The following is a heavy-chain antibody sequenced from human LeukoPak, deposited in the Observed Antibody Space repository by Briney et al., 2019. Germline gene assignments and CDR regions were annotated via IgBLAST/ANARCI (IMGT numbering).Heavy chain of an antibody. J-gene: IGHJ6*03. CDR1: GGSFSGYY. V-gene: IGHV4-34*01. CDR2: INDSGST. Sequence: SETLSLTCAVYGGSFSGYYWSWIRQPPGKGLEWIGEINDSGSTNYNPSLKSRVTMSVDTSKNQISLKLTSVTAADTAVYYCARGPYSSSWYYYYYYMDVWGKGTTVTVS. D-gene: IGHD6-13*01. CDR3: ARGPYSSSWYYYYYYMDV.